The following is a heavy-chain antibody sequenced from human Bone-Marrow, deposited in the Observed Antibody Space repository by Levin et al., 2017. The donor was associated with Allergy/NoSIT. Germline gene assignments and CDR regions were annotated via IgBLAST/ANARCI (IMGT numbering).Heavy chain of an antibody. CDR3: ARVRGSYYDRSGPFDS. J-gene: IGHJ4*02. CDR1: GGSISSGGYY. CDR2: IYFRGNT. V-gene: IGHV4-31*03. D-gene: IGHD3-22*01. Sequence: SETLSLTCTVSGGSISSGGYYWSWIRQHPGKGLEWIGYIYFRGNTYYNPSLRSRVAISVDASKNQFSLKVSSVTAADTAVYYCARVRGSYYDRSGPFDSWGQGNLVTVSS.